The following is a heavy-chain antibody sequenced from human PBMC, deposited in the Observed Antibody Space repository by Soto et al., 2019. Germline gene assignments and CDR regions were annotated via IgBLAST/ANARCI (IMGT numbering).Heavy chain of an antibody. D-gene: IGHD3-22*01. CDR1: GFIFSNYA. V-gene: IGHV3-23*01. CDR2: ITASGDRT. CDR3: AKGFSSDSTRWFDP. J-gene: IGHJ5*02. Sequence: GGSLRLSCAASGFIFSNYAMTWVRQAPGKGLEWVSSITASGDRTHYATSVEGPFTISRDNSKNTLYLQMNTLRAEDTAVYYCAKGFSSDSTRWFDPWGQGTLVTVSS.